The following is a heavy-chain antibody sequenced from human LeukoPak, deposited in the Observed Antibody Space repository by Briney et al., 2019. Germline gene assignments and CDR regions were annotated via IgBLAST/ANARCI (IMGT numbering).Heavy chain of an antibody. CDR1: GGSISSGDYY. CDR3: ARDSMSIPVAGTVFDY. J-gene: IGHJ4*02. Sequence: SQTLSLTCTVSGGSISSGDYYWSWIRQPPGKGLEWIGYIYYSGSTNYNPSLKSRVTISIDKSKNQFSLNLSSVTAADTAVYYCARDSMSIPVAGTVFDYWGQGILVTVSS. V-gene: IGHV4-30-4*08. CDR2: IYYSGST. D-gene: IGHD6-19*01.